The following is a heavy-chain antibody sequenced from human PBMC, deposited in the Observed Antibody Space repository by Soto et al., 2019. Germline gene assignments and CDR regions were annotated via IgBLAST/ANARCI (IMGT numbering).Heavy chain of an antibody. CDR1: GGSFTTYY. CDR3: ARRYGSDSYCSYFDY. Sequence: QVQLHQWGAGLLKPSETLSLTCAVYGGSFTTYYWSWIRQSQGKGLEWIGEINHSGFTNYNPSLESRVTTSVDTSKTQSSQKLRSVTAADTAIYYCARRYGSDSYCSYFDYWGRGTLVSVSS. D-gene: IGHD2-15*01. J-gene: IGHJ4*02. V-gene: IGHV4-34*01. CDR2: INHSGFT.